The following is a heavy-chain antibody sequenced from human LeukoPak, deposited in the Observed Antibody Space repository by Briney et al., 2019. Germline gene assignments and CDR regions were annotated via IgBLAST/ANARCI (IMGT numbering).Heavy chain of an antibody. D-gene: IGHD6-6*01. Sequence: SETLSLTCTVSGGSISSYYWSWIRQPPGKGLEWIGYIYYSGSTNYNPSLKSRVTISVDTSKNQFSLKLSSVTAAGTAVYYCARVSSSSSEYFDYWGQGTLVTVSS. CDR1: GGSISSYY. CDR2: IYYSGST. J-gene: IGHJ4*02. CDR3: ARVSSSSSEYFDY. V-gene: IGHV4-59*01.